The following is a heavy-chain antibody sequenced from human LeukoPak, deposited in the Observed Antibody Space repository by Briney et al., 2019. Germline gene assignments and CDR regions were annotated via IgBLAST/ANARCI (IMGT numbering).Heavy chain of an antibody. D-gene: IGHD6-19*01. J-gene: IGHJ4*02. CDR1: GFTFSDYY. CDR3: SRERDFLASGFGQWLL. V-gene: IGHV3-11*01. Sequence: GGSLRLSCAASGFTFSDYYMSWIRQAPGKGLEWVSFISSSDVMAYYGQSMKGRFTISRDNARNTVFLQMTDLRAEDTAVYYCSRERDFLASGFGQWLLWGQGTLVTVAS. CDR2: ISSSDVMA.